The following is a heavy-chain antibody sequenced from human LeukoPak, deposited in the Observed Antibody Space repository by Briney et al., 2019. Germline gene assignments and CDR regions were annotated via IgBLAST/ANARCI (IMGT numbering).Heavy chain of an antibody. CDR3: ARGFWSGLPSGLAYMDV. Sequence: SVKVSCKASVGTFSSYAISWVRQAPGQGLEWMGGIIPIFGTENYAQKFQGRVTIPADESTSTAYMELRSLRSEDTAVYYCARGFWSGLPSGLAYMDVWGKGTTVTVSS. CDR1: VGTFSSYA. V-gene: IGHV1-69*13. J-gene: IGHJ6*03. D-gene: IGHD3-3*01. CDR2: IIPIFGTE.